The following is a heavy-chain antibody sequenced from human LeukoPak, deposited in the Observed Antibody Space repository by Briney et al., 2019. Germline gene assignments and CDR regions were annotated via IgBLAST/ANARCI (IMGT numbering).Heavy chain of an antibody. CDR2: ISYDGSNK. D-gene: IGHD3-9*01. CDR3: AKEYLKYYDILTGYYDY. Sequence: GGSLRLSCAASGFTFSSYGMHWVRQAPGKGLEWVAVISYDGSNKYYADSVKGRFTISRDNSKNTLYLQMNSLRAEDTAVYYCAKEYLKYYDILTGYYDYWGQGTLVTVSS. CDR1: GFTFSSYG. V-gene: IGHV3-30*18. J-gene: IGHJ4*02.